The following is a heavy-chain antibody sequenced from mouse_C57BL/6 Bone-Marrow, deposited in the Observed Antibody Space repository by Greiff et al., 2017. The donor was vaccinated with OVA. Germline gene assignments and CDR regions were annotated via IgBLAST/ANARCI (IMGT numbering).Heavy chain of an antibody. D-gene: IGHD2-3*01. V-gene: IGHV1-58*01. Sequence: VQLKESGAELVRPGSSVKMSCKTSGYTFTSYGINWVKQRPGQGLEWIGYIYIGNGYTEYNEKFKGKATLTSDTSSSTAYMQLSSLTSEDSAIYFCAGGYDGYYVGFAYWGQGTLVTVSA. J-gene: IGHJ3*01. CDR3: AGGYDGYYVGFAY. CDR1: GYTFTSYG. CDR2: IYIGNGYT.